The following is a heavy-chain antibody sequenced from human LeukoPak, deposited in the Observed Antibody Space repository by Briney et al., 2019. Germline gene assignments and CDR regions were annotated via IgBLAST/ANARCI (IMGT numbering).Heavy chain of an antibody. CDR3: ARGRLGEHSYGLLGNGAFDI. V-gene: IGHV4-34*01. J-gene: IGHJ3*02. CDR1: GGSFSGYY. CDR2: INHSGST. D-gene: IGHD5-18*01. Sequence: TSETLSLTCAVYGGSFSGYYWSWIRQPPGKGLEWIGEINHSGSTNYNPSLKSRVSISVDTSKNQFSLKLSFVTAADTAVYYCARGRLGEHSYGLLGNGAFDIWGQGTMVTVSS.